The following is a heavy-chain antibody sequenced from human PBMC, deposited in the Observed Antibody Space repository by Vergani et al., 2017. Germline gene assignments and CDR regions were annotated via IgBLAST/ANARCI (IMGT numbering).Heavy chain of an antibody. CDR1: GGSISSYY. CDR2: IYYSGST. CDR3: ARAPVVAAIPNWFDP. V-gene: IGHV4-59*01. D-gene: IGHD2-15*01. Sequence: QVQLQESGPGLVKPSETLSLTCTVSGGSISSYYWSWIRQPPGKGLEWIGYIYYSGSTNYNPSLKSRVTISVDTSKNQFSLKLSSVTAADTAVYYCARAPVVAAIPNWFDPWGQGTLVTVSS. J-gene: IGHJ5*02.